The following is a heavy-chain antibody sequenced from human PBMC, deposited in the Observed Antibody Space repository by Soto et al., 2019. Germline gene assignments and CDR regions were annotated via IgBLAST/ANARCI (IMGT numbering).Heavy chain of an antibody. V-gene: IGHV3-15*01. CDR3: TTGYCSSTSCSKLTPPAPFRPDY. D-gene: IGHD2-2*01. CDR2: IKSKTDGGTT. CDR1: GFTFSNAW. Sequence: GGSLRLSCAASGFTFSNAWMSWVRQAPGKGLEWVGRIKSKTDGGTTDYAAPVKGRFTISRDDSKNTLYLQMNSLKTEDTAVYYCTTGYCSSTSCSKLTPPAPFRPDYWGQGTLVTVSS. J-gene: IGHJ4*02.